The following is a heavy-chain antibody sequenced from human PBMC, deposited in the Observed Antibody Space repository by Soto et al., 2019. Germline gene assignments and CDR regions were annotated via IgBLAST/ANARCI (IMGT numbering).Heavy chain of an antibody. CDR2: ISRVSDYI. D-gene: IGHD2-8*01. V-gene: IGHV3-21*01. J-gene: IGHJ6*02. CDR3: ARAYCSNGICYSFDV. CDR1: GFPFSTNS. Sequence: GGSLRLSCAASGFPFSTNSMNWVRQAPGKGLEWVSSISRVSDYIYYADSVRGRFTISRDNAKNSLYLQMNSLRAEDTAVYYCARAYCSNGICYSFDVWGQGTTVTVSS.